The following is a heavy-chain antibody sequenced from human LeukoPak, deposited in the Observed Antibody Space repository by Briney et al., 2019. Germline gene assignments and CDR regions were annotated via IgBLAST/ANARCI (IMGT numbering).Heavy chain of an antibody. D-gene: IGHD6-19*01. Sequence: PVGSLRLSCAAPGFTFSSYWMSWVRHAPGKGLEWVANIKQDGSEKYYVDSVKGRFTISRDNAKNSLYLQMNSLRAEDTAVYYCARGSYSGWYDYWGQGTLVTVSS. CDR2: IKQDGSEK. J-gene: IGHJ4*02. CDR3: ARGSYSGWYDY. CDR1: GFTFSSYW. V-gene: IGHV3-7*01.